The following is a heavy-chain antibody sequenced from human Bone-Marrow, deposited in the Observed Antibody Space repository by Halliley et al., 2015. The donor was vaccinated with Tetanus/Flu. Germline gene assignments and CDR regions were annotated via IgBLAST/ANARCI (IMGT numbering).Heavy chain of an antibody. CDR3: ARVRDTGGYYFDN. CDR1: GVPVTSYY. D-gene: IGHD5-12*01. Sequence: TLSLTCTVSGVPVTSYYWTWIRQPPGKGLEWIGSVYFSGSTNSSPSLKSRVTMSVDTSENQVSLKLESVTAADTAVYFCARVRDTGGYYFDNWGQGTLVTVSS. CDR2: VYFSGST. V-gene: IGHV4-59*02. J-gene: IGHJ4*02.